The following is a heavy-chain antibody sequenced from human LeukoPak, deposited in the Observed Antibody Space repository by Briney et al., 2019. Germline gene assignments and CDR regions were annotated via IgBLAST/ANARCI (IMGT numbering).Heavy chain of an antibody. D-gene: IGHD4-23*01. CDR1: GFTFSNAW. CDR2: IKSKTDGGTT. Sequence: GGSLRLSCAASGFTFSNAWMSWVRQAPGKGLKWVGRIKSKTDGGTTDYAAPVKGRFTISRDDSKNTLYLQMNSLKTEDTAVYYCAKELGWRDPGDIWGQGTMVTVSS. CDR3: AKELGWRDPGDI. V-gene: IGHV3-15*01. J-gene: IGHJ3*02.